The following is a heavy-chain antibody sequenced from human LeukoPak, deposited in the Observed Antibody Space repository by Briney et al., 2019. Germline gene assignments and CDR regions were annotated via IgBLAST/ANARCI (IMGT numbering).Heavy chain of an antibody. CDR3: ARDQGMITFGGVIWFDP. CDR1: GYTFTSYG. V-gene: IGHV1-18*01. CDR2: ISAYNGNT. J-gene: IGHJ5*02. Sequence: ASVKVSCKASGYTFTSYGISWVRQAPGQGLEWMGWISAYNGNTNYAQKLQGRVTMTTETSTSTAYMELRSLRSDDTAVYYCARDQGMITFGGVIWFDPWGQGTLVTVSS. D-gene: IGHD3-16*01.